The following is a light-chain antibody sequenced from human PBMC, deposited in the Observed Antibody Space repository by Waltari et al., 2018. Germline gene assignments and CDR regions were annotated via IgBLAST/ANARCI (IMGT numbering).Light chain of an antibody. Sequence: DIQMTQSPSSLSASAGDRVTITCRASQAISTDLNWYQQKPGKVPKRLIYAASSLDSGVPSRFGGSGSGTDFTLTISSLQPEDFATYYCLQYNNNPFSFGPGTRLDIK. CDR3: LQYNNNPFS. CDR2: AAS. CDR1: QAISTD. J-gene: IGKJ3*01. V-gene: IGKV1-17*01.